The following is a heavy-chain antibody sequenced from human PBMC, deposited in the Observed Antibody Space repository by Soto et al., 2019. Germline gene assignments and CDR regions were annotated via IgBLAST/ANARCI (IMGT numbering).Heavy chain of an antibody. D-gene: IGHD3-22*01. CDR1: GNTFTSYY. J-gene: IGHJ3*02. Sequence: ASVKVSCKASGNTFTSYYMHLVRQAPGQGLEWMGIINPSGGSTSYAQKFQGRVTMTRDTSTSTVYMELSSLRSEDTAVYYCARVADYYDSTPGVFDIWGHGTLVTVSS. V-gene: IGHV1-46*01. CDR2: INPSGGST. CDR3: ARVADYYDSTPGVFDI.